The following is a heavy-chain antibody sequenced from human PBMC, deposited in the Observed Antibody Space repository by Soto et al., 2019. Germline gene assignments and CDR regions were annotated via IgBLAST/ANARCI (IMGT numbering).Heavy chain of an antibody. Sequence: QVQLVQSGAEVKKPGSSVRVSCKVSGDTFSSYGISWVRQAPGQGLEWMGGIIPTFDIVNYAQSFQGRVTITADKSTDTVYMELSSLKSEDTAVFYCARVHPGYCSGGACYTYYLDFWGQGTLVTVSS. J-gene: IGHJ4*02. D-gene: IGHD2-15*01. CDR1: GDTFSSYG. V-gene: IGHV1-69*17. CDR3: ARVHPGYCSGGACYTYYLDF. CDR2: IIPTFDIV.